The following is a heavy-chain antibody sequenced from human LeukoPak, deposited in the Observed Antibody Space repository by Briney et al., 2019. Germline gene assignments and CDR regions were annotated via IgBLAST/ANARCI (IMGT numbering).Heavy chain of an antibody. CDR1: GYTFTSYG. D-gene: IGHD6-6*01. Sequence: ASVKVSCKASGYTFTSYGISWVRQAPGQGLEWMGWISAYNGNTNYAQKFQGRVTMTRDMSTSTVYVELSSLRSEDTAVYYCARGGEYSSSSLDYWGQGTLVTVSS. J-gene: IGHJ4*02. CDR2: ISAYNGNT. CDR3: ARGGEYSSSSLDY. V-gene: IGHV1-18*01.